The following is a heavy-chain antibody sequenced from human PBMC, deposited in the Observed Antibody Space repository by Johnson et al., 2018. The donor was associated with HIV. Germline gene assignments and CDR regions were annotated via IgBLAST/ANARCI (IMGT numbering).Heavy chain of an antibody. CDR2: ISGSGGST. Sequence: EVQLVESGGGLVQPGGSLRLSCAASGFTFSSYAMSWVRQAPGKGLEWVSAISGSGGSTYYADSVKGRFTISRDNAKNSLHLQMNSLRAEDTAFYYCARDRRNRQWQRLDAFDIWGQGTMVTVSS. D-gene: IGHD6-19*01. CDR3: ARDRRNRQWQRLDAFDI. J-gene: IGHJ3*02. CDR1: GFTFSSYA. V-gene: IGHV3-23*04.